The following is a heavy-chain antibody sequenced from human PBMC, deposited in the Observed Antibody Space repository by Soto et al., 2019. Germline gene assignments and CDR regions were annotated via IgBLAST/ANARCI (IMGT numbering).Heavy chain of an antibody. CDR2: IYYSGST. CDR3: ARTRELELRSLNWFDS. Sequence: PSETLSLTCTVSGGSISSGDYYWSWIRQPPGKGLEWIGYIYYSGSTYYNPSLKSRVTISVDTSKNQFSLKLSSVTAADTAVYYCARTRELELRSLNWFDSWGQGTLVTVSS. D-gene: IGHD1-7*01. V-gene: IGHV4-30-4*01. CDR1: GGSISSGDYY. J-gene: IGHJ5*01.